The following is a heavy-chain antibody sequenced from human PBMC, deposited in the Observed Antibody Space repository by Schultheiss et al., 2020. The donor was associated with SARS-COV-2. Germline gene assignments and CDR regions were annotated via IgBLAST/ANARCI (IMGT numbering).Heavy chain of an antibody. CDR2: IYSGGST. Sequence: GGSLRLSCAASGFTVSSNYMSWVRQAPGKGLEWVSVIYSGGSTYYADSVKGRFTISRDNSKNTLYLQMNSLRAEDTAVYYCAREVAGSSTAHFDYWGQGTLVTGSS. CDR3: AREVAGSSTAHFDY. V-gene: IGHV3-53*01. J-gene: IGHJ4*02. CDR1: GFTVSSNY. D-gene: IGHD1-26*01.